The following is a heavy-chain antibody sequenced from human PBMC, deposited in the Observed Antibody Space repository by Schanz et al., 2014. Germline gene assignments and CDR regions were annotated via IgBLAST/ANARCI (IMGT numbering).Heavy chain of an antibody. CDR3: ARGGPAYYFDD. Sequence: EVQLVESGGGLVQPGGSLRLSCTASGFTFSSYSMNWVRQAPGKGLEWVSYVSRSTPDIYYADSVKGRFTISRDNSKNTLYLQMNSLRAEDTAVYYCARGGPAYYFDDWGQGTLVTVSS. V-gene: IGHV3-48*01. J-gene: IGHJ4*02. CDR2: VSRSTPDI. CDR1: GFTFSSYS.